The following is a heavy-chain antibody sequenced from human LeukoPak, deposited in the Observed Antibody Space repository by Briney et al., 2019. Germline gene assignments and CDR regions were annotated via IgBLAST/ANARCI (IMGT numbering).Heavy chain of an antibody. CDR1: GYTFTSYD. D-gene: IGHD6-13*01. J-gene: IGHJ1*01. V-gene: IGHV1-8*01. CDR3: ARGWKDSSSWYGFEYFQH. CDR2: MNPNSGNT. Sequence: ASVKVSCKASGYTFTSYDINWVRQATGQGLEWMGWMNPNSGNTGYAQKFQGRVTMTRNTSISTACMELSSLRSEDTAVYYCARGWKDSSSWYGFEYFQHWGQGTLVTVSS.